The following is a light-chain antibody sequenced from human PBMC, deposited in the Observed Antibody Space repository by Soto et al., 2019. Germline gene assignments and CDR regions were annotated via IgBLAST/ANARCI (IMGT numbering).Light chain of an antibody. V-gene: IGKV3-11*01. Sequence: EIVLTQSPATLSLSPGERATLSSRASQSISSFLAWYQQKPGQAPRLLIYGASNRATGIPARFSGSGSGTDFTLTISSLEPEDFAVYYCQQHFNGPITFGQGTRLEIK. CDR3: QQHFNGPIT. CDR1: QSISSF. CDR2: GAS. J-gene: IGKJ5*01.